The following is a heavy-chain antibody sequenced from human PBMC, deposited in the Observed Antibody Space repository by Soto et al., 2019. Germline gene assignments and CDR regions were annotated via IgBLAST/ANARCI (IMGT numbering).Heavy chain of an antibody. CDR1: GGSISSYY. Sequence: PSETLSLTCTVSGGSISSYYWSWIRQPPGKGLEWIGYIYYSGSTNYNPSLKSRVTISVDTSKNQFSLKLSSVTAADTAVYYCASYGDFDYWGQGTLVTVSS. CDR2: IYYSGST. J-gene: IGHJ4*02. V-gene: IGHV4-59*08. CDR3: ASYGDFDY. D-gene: IGHD4-17*01.